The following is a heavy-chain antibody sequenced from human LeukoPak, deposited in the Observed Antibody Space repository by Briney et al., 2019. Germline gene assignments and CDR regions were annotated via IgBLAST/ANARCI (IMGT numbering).Heavy chain of an antibody. CDR1: GYTFTNYG. Sequence: ASVKVCCKTSGYTFTNYGISWVRQAPGQGLEWMGWISAYNGNTNYAQKLQGRVTMTTDTSTNTAYMELRSLRSDDTAVYYCARWYCSGGSCYSYYYGMDVWGQGTTVTVSS. CDR3: ARWYCSGGSCYSYYYGMDV. J-gene: IGHJ6*02. CDR2: ISAYNGNT. V-gene: IGHV1-18*01. D-gene: IGHD2-15*01.